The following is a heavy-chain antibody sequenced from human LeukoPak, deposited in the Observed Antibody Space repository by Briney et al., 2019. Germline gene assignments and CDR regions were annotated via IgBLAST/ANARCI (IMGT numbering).Heavy chain of an antibody. V-gene: IGHV3-20*04. CDR1: GFTFNDYG. D-gene: IGHD5-18*01. CDR2: INGNGGTT. Sequence: GGSLRLSCAASGFTFNDYGMSRVRQDPGKGLEWVSAINGNGGTTNYADSVKGRFTISRDSAKKSLHLQMNSLRAEDTALYYCARGAGYSYGWSYYFDYWGQGTLVTVSS. CDR3: ARGAGYSYGWSYYFDY. J-gene: IGHJ4*02.